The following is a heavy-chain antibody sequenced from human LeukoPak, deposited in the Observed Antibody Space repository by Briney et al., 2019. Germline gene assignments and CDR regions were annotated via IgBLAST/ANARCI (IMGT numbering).Heavy chain of an antibody. D-gene: IGHD3-10*01. J-gene: IGHJ6*02. CDR2: ISGNGART. Sequence: SGGSLRLSCAASGFTFSRYAMSWVRQGPGKGLEWVSTISGNGARTHYADSVKGRFTTSRDNSKNTLYLQMNSLRAGDTAVYYCATGILLWFGMGGDYDMDVWGQGTTVTVSS. V-gene: IGHV3-23*01. CDR3: ATGILLWFGMGGDYDMDV. CDR1: GFTFSRYA.